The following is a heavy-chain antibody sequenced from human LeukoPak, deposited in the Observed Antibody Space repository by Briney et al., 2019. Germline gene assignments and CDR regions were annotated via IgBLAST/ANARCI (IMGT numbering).Heavy chain of an antibody. CDR1: GFTFTSSA. CDR3: AKMRWELLSFDY. Sequence: GGSLRLSCAASGFTFTSSAMSWVRQAPGKGLEWVSTISGSGHSTYYADSVKGRFTVSRDNSKNTLNLQMNSLRAEDTAVYYCAKMRWELLSFDYWGQGTLVTVSS. V-gene: IGHV3-23*01. J-gene: IGHJ4*02. D-gene: IGHD1-26*01. CDR2: ISGSGHST.